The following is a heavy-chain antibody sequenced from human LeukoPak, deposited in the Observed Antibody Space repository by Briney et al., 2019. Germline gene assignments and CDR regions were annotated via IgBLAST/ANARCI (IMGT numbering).Heavy chain of an antibody. CDR2: ISYDGSNK. J-gene: IGHJ6*02. CDR1: GFTFSNSS. CDR3: ASLPILRGLRSAGSVRHGMHV. V-gene: IGHV3-30*03. D-gene: IGHD3-10*01. Sequence: GGSLRLSCAASGFTFSNSSIPRVPQAPGKGLEWVAVISYDGSNKYYADSVKGRFTISRDNSKNTLYLQMNSLRAEDTAVYYSASLPILRGLRSAGSVRHGMHVSGPRTPVS.